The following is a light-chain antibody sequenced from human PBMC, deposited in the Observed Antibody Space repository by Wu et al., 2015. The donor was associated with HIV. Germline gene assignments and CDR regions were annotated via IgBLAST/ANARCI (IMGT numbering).Light chain of an antibody. V-gene: IGKV3D-20*02. CDR1: QSVSSSY. CDR2: DVY. Sequence: EIVLTQSPGTLSLSPGERATLSCRASQSVSSSYLAWYQQKPGQAPRLLIYDVYNRATGIPARFSGSGSGTDFTLTINTLEPEDSAIYSCQQRRNWPSITFGQGTRLEIQ. CDR3: QQRRNWPSIT. J-gene: IGKJ5*01.